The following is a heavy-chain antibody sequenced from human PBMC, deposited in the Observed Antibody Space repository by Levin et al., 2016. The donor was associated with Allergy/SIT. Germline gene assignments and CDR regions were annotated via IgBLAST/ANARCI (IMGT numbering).Heavy chain of an antibody. D-gene: IGHD3-3*01. CDR2: IKQDGSEK. CDR3: AKARYYDFWSGYYTSDY. V-gene: IGHV3-7*03. CDR1: GFTVSSNY. J-gene: IGHJ4*02. Sequence: GGSLRLSCAASGFTVSSNYMSWVRQAPGKGLEWVANIKQDGSEKYYVDSVKGRFTISRDNAKNSLYLQMNSLRAEDTAVYYCAKARYYDFWSGYYTSDYWGQGTLVTVSS.